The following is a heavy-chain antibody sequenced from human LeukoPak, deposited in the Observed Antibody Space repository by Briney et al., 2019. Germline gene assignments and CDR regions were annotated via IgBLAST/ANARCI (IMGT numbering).Heavy chain of an antibody. Sequence: ASVKVSCKASGYTFTSYYMHWVRQAPGQGLEWMGIINPSGGSTSYAQKFQGRVTMTRDTSTSTAYMELSRLRSDDTAVYYCARDLRYLIAAAGQNYWGQGTLVTVSS. D-gene: IGHD6-13*01. CDR1: GYTFTSYY. CDR2: INPSGGST. CDR3: ARDLRYLIAAAGQNY. J-gene: IGHJ4*02. V-gene: IGHV1-46*01.